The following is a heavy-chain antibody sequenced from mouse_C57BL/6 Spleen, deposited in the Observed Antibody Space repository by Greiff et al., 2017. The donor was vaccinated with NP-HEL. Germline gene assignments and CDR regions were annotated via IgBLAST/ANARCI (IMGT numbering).Heavy chain of an antibody. CDR3: ARDYGSGFYWYFDV. CDR1: GFTFSDYG. Sequence: DVMLVESGGGLVKPGGSLKLSCAASGFTFSDYGMHWVRQAPEKGLEWVAYISTGSSTIYYADTVKGRFTISRDNAKNTLFLPMTSLRSEDTAMYYGARDYGSGFYWYFDVWGTGTTVTVSS. V-gene: IGHV5-17*01. CDR2: ISTGSSTI. D-gene: IGHD1-1*01. J-gene: IGHJ1*03.